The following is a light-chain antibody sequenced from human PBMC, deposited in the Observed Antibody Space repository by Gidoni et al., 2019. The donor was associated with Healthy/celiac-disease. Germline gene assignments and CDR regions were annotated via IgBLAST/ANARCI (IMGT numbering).Light chain of an antibody. J-gene: IGKJ5*01. CDR1: QSVLYSSNNKNY. CDR3: QQYYSTPIT. CDR2: WAS. Sequence: DIVMTQSPDSLAVSLGERATINCKSSQSVLYSSNNKNYLAWYQQKPGLPPKLLIYWASNRESVVPDRFSGSGSGTDFTLTISSLQAEDVAVYYCQQYYSTPITFGQGTRLEIK. V-gene: IGKV4-1*01.